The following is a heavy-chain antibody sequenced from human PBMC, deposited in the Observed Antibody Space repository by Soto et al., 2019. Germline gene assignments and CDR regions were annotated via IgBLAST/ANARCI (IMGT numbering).Heavy chain of an antibody. CDR3: ARGGPPIDY. Sequence: QVQLVQSGAEEKKPGASVKVSCKASGYTFSSCAMHWVRQAPGQRLEWMGWINAGNGNTKYSQKFQGRVTVSRDTSASTAYMEMRSLRSEDTAVYYCARGGPPIDYWCQGTLVTVSS. D-gene: IGHD3-10*01. J-gene: IGHJ4*02. V-gene: IGHV1-3*05. CDR1: GYTFSSCA. CDR2: INAGNGNT.